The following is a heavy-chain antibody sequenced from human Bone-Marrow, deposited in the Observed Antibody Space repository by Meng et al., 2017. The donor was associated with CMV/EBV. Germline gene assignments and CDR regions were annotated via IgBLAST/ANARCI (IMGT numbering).Heavy chain of an antibody. CDR2: IDPDSGGT. CDR3: ARGTTVGLGIGAFDI. J-gene: IGHJ3*02. V-gene: IGHV1-2*02. D-gene: IGHD7-27*01. CDR1: GYTFTGYY. Sequence: ASVKVSCKASGYTFTGYYMHWVRQAPGQGPEWMGWIDPDSGGTNYAQKFQGRVTMTRDTSISTAYMEVSSLRSDDTAVYYCARGTTVGLGIGAFDIWGQGTMVTVSS.